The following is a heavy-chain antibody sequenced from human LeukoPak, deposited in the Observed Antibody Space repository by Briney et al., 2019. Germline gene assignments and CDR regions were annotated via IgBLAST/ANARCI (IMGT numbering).Heavy chain of an antibody. J-gene: IGHJ6*03. CDR2: IIPIFGTA. V-gene: IGHV1-69*05. CDR3: ARGTTAPPPDYYYYYYMDV. Sequence: SVKVSCKASGGTFSSYAISWVRQAPGQGLEWMGGIIPIFGTANYAQKFQGRVTITTDESTSTAYMELSSLRSEDTAVYYCARGTTAPPPDYYYYYYMDVWGKGTTVTVSS. D-gene: IGHD4-17*01. CDR1: GGTFSSYA.